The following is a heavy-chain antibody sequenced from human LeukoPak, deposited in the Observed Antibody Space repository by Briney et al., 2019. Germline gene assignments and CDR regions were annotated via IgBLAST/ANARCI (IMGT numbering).Heavy chain of an antibody. D-gene: IGHD1-20*01. J-gene: IGHJ3*02. CDR3: ARDLPRSYNWNDAGAFDI. V-gene: IGHV4-39*07. Sequence: SETLSLTCTVSGGSISSSSYYWGWIRQPPGKGLEGIASIYYSGSTYYNPSLKSRVTISVDTSKNQFSLKLSSVTAADTAVYYCARDLPRSYNWNDAGAFDIWGQGTMVTVSS. CDR2: IYYSGST. CDR1: GGSISSSSYY.